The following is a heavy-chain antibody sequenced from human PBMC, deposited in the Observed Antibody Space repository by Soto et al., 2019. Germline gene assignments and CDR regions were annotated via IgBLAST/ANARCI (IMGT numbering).Heavy chain of an antibody. CDR2: IDNDGSAT. CDR1: GFTFNIYW. J-gene: IGHJ4*02. Sequence: EVQLVESGGGLVQPGGSLRLSCVAFGFTFNIYWMHWVRQAPGKGLEWVSRIDNDGSATTYADSVKGRFTISRDNAKNTLFLQMNTLRVDDTAVYYCARDNWNSYWGQGTLVTVSS. V-gene: IGHV3-74*01. CDR3: ARDNWNSY. D-gene: IGHD1-1*01.